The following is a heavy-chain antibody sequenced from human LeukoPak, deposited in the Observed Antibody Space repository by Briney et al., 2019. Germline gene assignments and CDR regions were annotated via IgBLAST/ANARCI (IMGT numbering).Heavy chain of an antibody. CDR1: GGSFSGYY. CDR2: INHSGST. J-gene: IGHJ6*03. CDR3: ARAKRGYSGYEFYYYYMDV. V-gene: IGHV4-34*01. D-gene: IGHD5-12*01. Sequence: MPSETLSLTCAVYGGSFSGYYWSWIRQPPGKGLEWIGEINHSGSTNYNPSLKSRVTISVDTSKNQFSLKLSSVTAADTAVYYCARAKRGYSGYEFYYYYMDVWGKGTTVTISS.